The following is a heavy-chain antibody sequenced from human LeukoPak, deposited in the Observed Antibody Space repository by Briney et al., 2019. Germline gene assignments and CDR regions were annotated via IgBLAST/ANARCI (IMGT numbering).Heavy chain of an antibody. D-gene: IGHD2-15*01. CDR2: IRYDGSNK. V-gene: IGHV3-30*02. CDR3: AKDMVVAADY. Sequence: AGSLRLSCAASGFTFSSYGRHWVRQAPGKGLEWVAFIRYDGSNKYYADSVKGRFTISRHNSKNTLYLQMNSLRAEDTAVYYCAKDMVVAADYWGQGTLVTVSS. J-gene: IGHJ4*02. CDR1: GFTFSSYG.